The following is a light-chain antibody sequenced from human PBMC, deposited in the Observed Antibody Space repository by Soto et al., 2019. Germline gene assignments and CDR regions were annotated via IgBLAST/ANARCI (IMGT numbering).Light chain of an antibody. CDR1: NIGSKS. CDR2: DDD. CDR3: QVWDSSSDLVV. Sequence: SYELTQSPSVSVAPGQTASITCGGNNIGSKSVHWYHQKSGQAPVVVVYDDDVRPSGIPERFSGSNSGNTATLTISGVEVGDEADYYCQVWDSSSDLVVFGGGTKLTVL. J-gene: IGLJ2*01. V-gene: IGLV3-21*02.